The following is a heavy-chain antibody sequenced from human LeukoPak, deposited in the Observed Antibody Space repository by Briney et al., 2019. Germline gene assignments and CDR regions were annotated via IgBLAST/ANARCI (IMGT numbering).Heavy chain of an antibody. D-gene: IGHD3-10*01. CDR2: ISSSGSTI. Sequence: GGSLRLSCAASGFTFSSYEMNWVRQAPGKGLEWVSYISSSGSTIYYADSVKGRFTISRDNAKNSLYLQMNSLRAEDTAVYYCAKDALWFGELFPDVWGKGTTVTISS. CDR3: AKDALWFGELFPDV. V-gene: IGHV3-48*03. CDR1: GFTFSSYE. J-gene: IGHJ6*04.